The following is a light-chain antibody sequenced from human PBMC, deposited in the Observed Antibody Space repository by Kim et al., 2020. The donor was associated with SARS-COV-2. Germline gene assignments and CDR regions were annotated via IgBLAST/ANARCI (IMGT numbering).Light chain of an antibody. V-gene: IGLV4-69*01. CDR3: QTWATAIEV. J-gene: IGLJ3*02. CDR1: SGHSTYA. Sequence: QLVLTQSPSASASLGASVKLTCTLSSGHSTYAVAWHQQQPEKGPRFLMKLRSDGSHTKGDGIPDRFSGSSSGAERYLTISSLQSEDEADYYCQTWATAIEVFGGGTQLTVL. CDR2: LRSDGSH.